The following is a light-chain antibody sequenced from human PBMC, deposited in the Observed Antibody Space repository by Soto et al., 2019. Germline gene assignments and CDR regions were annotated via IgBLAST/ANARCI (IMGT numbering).Light chain of an antibody. CDR3: TSYAGGNNV. CDR2: EVN. Sequence: QSALTQPPSASGSPGQSVTISCTGTSSDVGGYNYVSCYQQHPGKVPKLMFYEVNKRPSGVPDRFSGSKSGNTASLTVSGLHAEDEADYYCTSYAGGNNVFGTGTKVTVL. J-gene: IGLJ1*01. CDR1: SSDVGGYNY. V-gene: IGLV2-8*01.